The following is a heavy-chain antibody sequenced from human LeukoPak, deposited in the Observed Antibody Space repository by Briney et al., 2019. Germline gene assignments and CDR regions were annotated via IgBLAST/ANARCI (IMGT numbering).Heavy chain of an antibody. CDR1: GYSISNDNY. J-gene: IGHJ4*02. CDR2: IHYNGNT. Sequence: PSETLSLTCTVSGYSISNDNYWGWIRQTPGKGLEWIAYIHYNGNTKSNPSLKSRVTISLDTSKNQFSLKLTSLTAADTAVYYCARGVDSGYPDYWGQGTLVTVSS. D-gene: IGHD3-22*01. CDR3: ARGVDSGYPDY. V-gene: IGHV4-61*01.